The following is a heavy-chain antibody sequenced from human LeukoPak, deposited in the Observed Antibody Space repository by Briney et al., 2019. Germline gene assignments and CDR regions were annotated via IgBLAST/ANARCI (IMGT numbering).Heavy chain of an antibody. CDR2: ISYDGSNK. J-gene: IGHJ6*02. CDR1: GFTFSSYG. V-gene: IGHV3-30*03. CDR3: ARDYDFWSGYLSYYYYGMDV. D-gene: IGHD3-3*01. Sequence: GGSLRLSCAASGFTFSSYGMHWVRQAPGKGLEWVAFISYDGSNKYYADSVKGRFTISRDNSKNTLYLQVNSLRAEDTAVYYCARDYDFWSGYLSYYYYGMDVWGRGTTVTVSS.